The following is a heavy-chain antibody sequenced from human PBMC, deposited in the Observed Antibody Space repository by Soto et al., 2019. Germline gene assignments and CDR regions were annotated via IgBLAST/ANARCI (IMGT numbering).Heavy chain of an antibody. Sequence: QVQLVESGGGVVQPGRSLRLSCAASGFTFSSYGMHWVRQAPGKGLEWVAVIWYDGSNKYYADSVKGRLTISRDNSTNTLYLQMNSLRAEDTAVYYCARGGTMIVVVSPFDYWGQGTLVTVSS. CDR1: GFTFSSYG. CDR3: ARGGTMIVVVSPFDY. D-gene: IGHD3-22*01. J-gene: IGHJ4*02. V-gene: IGHV3-33*01. CDR2: IWYDGSNK.